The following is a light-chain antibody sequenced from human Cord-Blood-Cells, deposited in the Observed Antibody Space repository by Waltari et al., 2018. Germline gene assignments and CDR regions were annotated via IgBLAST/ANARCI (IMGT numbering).Light chain of an antibody. J-gene: IGLJ1*01. CDR2: DGS. CDR1: SSNVASHKL. V-gene: IGLV2-23*01. CDR3: CSSAGSSTYYV. Sequence: QSALTQPAHVSGSPRQTITTLRTGTSSNVASHKLVAFYQRHPGKAPKLLIYDGSKRPSGVSNRFSGSKSGNTASLTISGLQSEHEADYYCCSSAGSSTYYVFGTGTKVTVL.